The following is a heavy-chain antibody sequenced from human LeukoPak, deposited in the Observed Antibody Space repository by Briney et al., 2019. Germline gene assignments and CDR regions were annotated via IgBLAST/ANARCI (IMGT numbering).Heavy chain of an antibody. Sequence: SQTLSLTCAISGDSVSSNSAAWNWIRQSPSRGLEWLGRTYYRSKWYNDYAVSVKSRITINPDTSKNQFSLQLNSVTPEDTAVYYCARDAAAGTESLNWFDPWGQGTLVTVSS. CDR2: TYYRSKWYN. V-gene: IGHV6-1*01. CDR3: ARDAAAGTESLNWFDP. CDR1: GDSVSSNSAA. D-gene: IGHD6-13*01. J-gene: IGHJ5*02.